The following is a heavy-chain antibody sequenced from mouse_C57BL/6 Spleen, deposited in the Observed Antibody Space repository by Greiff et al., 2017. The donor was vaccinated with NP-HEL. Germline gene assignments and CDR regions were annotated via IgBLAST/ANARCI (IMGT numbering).Heavy chain of an antibody. CDR3: SRSDYYGSSYYVDY. V-gene: IGHV1-80*01. CDR2: IYPGDGDT. Sequence: QVQLKESGAELVKPGASVKISCKASGYAFSSYWMNWVKQRPGKGLEWIGQIYPGDGDTNYNGKFKGKATLTADKSSSTAYMQLSSLPSEDSAVYFWSRSDYYGSSYYVDYWGQGTTLTVSS. D-gene: IGHD1-1*01. CDR1: GYAFSSYW. J-gene: IGHJ2*01.